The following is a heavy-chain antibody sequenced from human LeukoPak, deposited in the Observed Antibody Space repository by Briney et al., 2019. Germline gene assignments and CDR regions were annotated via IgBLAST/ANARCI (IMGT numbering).Heavy chain of an antibody. CDR3: ARGFDSSGYYDY. D-gene: IGHD3-22*01. V-gene: IGHV4-39*07. Sequence: SETLSLTCTVSGGSISSGGSYWSWIRQPPGKGLEWIGEINHSGSSNYNPSLKSRVTISVDTSKNQFSLKLSSVTAADTAVYYCARGFDSSGYYDYWGQGTLVTVSS. CDR1: GGSISSGGSY. CDR2: INHSGSS. J-gene: IGHJ4*02.